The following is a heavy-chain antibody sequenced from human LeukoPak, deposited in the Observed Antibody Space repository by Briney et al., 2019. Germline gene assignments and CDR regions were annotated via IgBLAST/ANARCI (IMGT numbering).Heavy chain of an antibody. D-gene: IGHD3-3*01. CDR3: ARDRNTDFWSGYYTNYFDY. J-gene: IGHJ4*02. V-gene: IGHV3-7*03. CDR2: IKQDGSEK. Sequence: GGSLRLSCAASEFTFSTYWMTWVRQAPGKGLEWVATIKQDGSEKYYVDSVKGRFTITRDNAKNSLFLQMNTLRAEDTAVYYCARDRNTDFWSGYYTNYFDYWGQGTLVTVSS. CDR1: EFTFSTYW.